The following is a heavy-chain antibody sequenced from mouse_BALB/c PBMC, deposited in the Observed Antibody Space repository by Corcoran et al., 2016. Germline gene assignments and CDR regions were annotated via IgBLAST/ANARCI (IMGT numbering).Heavy chain of an antibody. J-gene: IGHJ4*01. D-gene: IGHD2-3*01. CDR2: LSYDGSN. CDR3: AAIYDGYAMDY. V-gene: IGHV3-6*02. Sequence: DVQLQESGPGLVKPSQSLSLTCSVTGYSITSGYYWNWIRQFPGNKLEWMGYLSYDGSNNYNPSLKNRISITRDTSKNQFFLKLNSVTTEDTATYYCAAIYDGYAMDYWGQGTSVTVSS. CDR1: GYSITSGYY.